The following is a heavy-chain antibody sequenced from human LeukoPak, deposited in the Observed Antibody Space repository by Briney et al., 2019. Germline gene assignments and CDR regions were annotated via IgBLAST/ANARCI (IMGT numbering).Heavy chain of an antibody. CDR1: TRSTTSRSYN. V-gene: IGHV4-39*01. D-gene: IGHD3-3*01. J-gene: IGHJ3*02. Sequence: SETMSLTSTVSTRSTTSRSYNWGWIREPPVKGLEWIGSIYYSGSTYYNPSLKSRVTISVDTSKNQFSLKLSSVTAADTAVYYCASFTISIPGAFDIWGQGTMVTVSS. CDR2: IYYSGST. CDR3: ASFTISIPGAFDI.